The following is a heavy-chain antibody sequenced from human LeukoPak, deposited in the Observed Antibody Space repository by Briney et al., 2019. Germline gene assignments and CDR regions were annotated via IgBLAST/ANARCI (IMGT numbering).Heavy chain of an antibody. CDR2: ISGSGGTT. D-gene: IGHD3-10*01. V-gene: IGHV3-23*01. J-gene: IGHJ4*02. Sequence: GSLRLSCAASGFTFNRYGMSWVRQAPGKGLEWVSAISGSGGTTYYADSVKGRFTISRDNSKNTLYLQINSLRDKDTAVYYCARDRSGSYYNVLDYWGQGTLVTVSS. CDR1: GFTFNRYG. CDR3: ARDRSGSYYNVLDY.